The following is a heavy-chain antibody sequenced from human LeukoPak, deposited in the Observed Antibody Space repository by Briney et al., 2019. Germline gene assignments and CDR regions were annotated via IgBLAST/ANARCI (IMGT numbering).Heavy chain of an antibody. V-gene: IGHV3-11*06. Sequence: GGSLRLSCAASGFTFSDYYMSWIRQAPGKGLEWVSYISSSSSYIYYADSVKGRFTISRDNAKNSLYLQMDSLRAEDTAVYTCARERSIEQLDWFDPWGQGTLVTVSS. CDR1: GFTFSDYY. J-gene: IGHJ5*02. CDR2: ISSSSSYI. D-gene: IGHD6-13*01. CDR3: ARERSIEQLDWFDP.